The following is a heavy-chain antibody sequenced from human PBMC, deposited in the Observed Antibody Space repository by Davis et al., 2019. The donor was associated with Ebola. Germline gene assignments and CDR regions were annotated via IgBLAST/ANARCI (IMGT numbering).Heavy chain of an antibody. CDR2: ISGSGGST. J-gene: IGHJ1*01. D-gene: IGHD3-3*01. Sequence: GESLKISCAASGFTFSSYAMSWVRQAPGKGLEWVSAISGSGGSTYYADSVKGRFTISRDNSKNTLYLQMNSLRAEDTAVYYCARDPLERLGNIAEYFQHWGQGTLVTVSS. CDR1: GFTFSSYA. CDR3: ARDPLERLGNIAEYFQH. V-gene: IGHV3-23*01.